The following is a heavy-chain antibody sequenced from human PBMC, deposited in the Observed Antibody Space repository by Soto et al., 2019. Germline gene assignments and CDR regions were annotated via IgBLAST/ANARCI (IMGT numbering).Heavy chain of an antibody. CDR2: IYYSGST. Sequence: PSETLSRTCTVSGGSISSYYWSWIRQPPGKGLEWIGYIYYSGSTNYNPSLKSRVTISVDTSKNQFSLKLSSVTAADTAVYYCARADRFDFWSGYYPTEGDYYYGMDVWGQGTTVTVSS. CDR1: GGSISSYY. D-gene: IGHD3-3*01. V-gene: IGHV4-59*01. CDR3: ARADRFDFWSGYYPTEGDYYYGMDV. J-gene: IGHJ6*02.